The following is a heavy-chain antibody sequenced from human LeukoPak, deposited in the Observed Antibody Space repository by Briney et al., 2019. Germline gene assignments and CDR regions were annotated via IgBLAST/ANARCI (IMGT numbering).Heavy chain of an antibody. CDR2: IGSSSSTI. Sequence: PGGSLRLSCAASRFTFSSYSMNWVRQAPGKGLEWVSYIGSSSSTIYYADSVKGRFTISRDNAKNSLYLQMNSLRAEDTAVYYCAREWLDAFDIWGQGTMVTVSS. D-gene: IGHD5-12*01. J-gene: IGHJ3*02. CDR1: RFTFSSYS. CDR3: AREWLDAFDI. V-gene: IGHV3-48*01.